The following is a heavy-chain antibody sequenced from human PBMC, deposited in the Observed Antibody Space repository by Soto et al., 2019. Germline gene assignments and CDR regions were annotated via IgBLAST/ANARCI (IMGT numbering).Heavy chain of an antibody. J-gene: IGHJ6*02. D-gene: IGHD3-3*01. Sequence: GGSLRLSCAASGFTFSNAWMNWVRQAPGKGLEWVGRIKSKTDGGTTDYAAPVKGRFTISRDDSKNTLYLQMNSLKTEDTAVYYCTTVDKGKYYDFWSGYSWSDYYYGMDVWGQGTTVTVSS. CDR1: GFTFSNAW. CDR2: IKSKTDGGTT. CDR3: TTVDKGKYYDFWSGYSWSDYYYGMDV. V-gene: IGHV3-15*07.